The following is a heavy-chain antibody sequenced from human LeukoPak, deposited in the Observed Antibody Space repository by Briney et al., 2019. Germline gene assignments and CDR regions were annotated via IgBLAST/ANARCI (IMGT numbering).Heavy chain of an antibody. V-gene: IGHV3-30*04. D-gene: IGHD3-9*01. CDR1: GFTFSSYA. J-gene: IGHJ4*02. Sequence: GGSLRLSCAASGFTFSSYAMHWVRQAPGKGLEWVAVISYDGSSKYYADSVKGRFTISRDNAKNSVYLQMNSLSAEDTAVYYCVRVAYDVLTGYENYYDYWGQGTLVTVSS. CDR3: VRVAYDVLTGYENYYDY. CDR2: ISYDGSSK.